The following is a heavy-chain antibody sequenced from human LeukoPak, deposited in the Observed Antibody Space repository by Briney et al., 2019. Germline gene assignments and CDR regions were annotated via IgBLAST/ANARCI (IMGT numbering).Heavy chain of an antibody. D-gene: IGHD3-10*01. Sequence: SVKVSCKASGYTFTGYYMHWVRQAPGQGLEWMGGIIPIFGTANYAQKFQGRVTITADKSTSTAYMELSSLRSEDTAVYYCARDRWGLNYYGSGSSWFDPWGQGTLVTVSS. CDR2: IIPIFGTA. CDR3: ARDRWGLNYYGSGSSWFDP. J-gene: IGHJ5*02. V-gene: IGHV1-69*06. CDR1: GYTFTGYY.